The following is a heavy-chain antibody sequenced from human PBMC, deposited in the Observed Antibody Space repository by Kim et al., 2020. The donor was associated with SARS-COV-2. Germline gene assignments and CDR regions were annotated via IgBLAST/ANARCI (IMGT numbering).Heavy chain of an antibody. V-gene: IGHV3-30*18. CDR1: GFTFSSYG. CDR2: ISYDGSNK. J-gene: IGHJ4*02. CDR3: AKAPSAVAGTGGDY. Sequence: GGSLRLSCAASGFTFSSYGMHWVRQAPGKGLEWVAVISYDGSNKYYADSVKGRFTISRDNSKNTLYLQMNSLRAEDTAVYYCAKAPSAVAGTGGDYWGQGTLVTVSS. D-gene: IGHD6-19*01.